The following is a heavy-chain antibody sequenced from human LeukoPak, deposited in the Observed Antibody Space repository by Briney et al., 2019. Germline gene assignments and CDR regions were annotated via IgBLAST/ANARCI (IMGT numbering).Heavy chain of an antibody. CDR2: IYYSGST. CDR3: ARDGGILTGYYNDRSDNWFDP. CDR1: GGSISSYY. J-gene: IGHJ5*02. Sequence: ASETLSLTCTVSGGSISSYYWSWIRQPPGKGLEWIGYIYYSGSTYYNPSLRSRVTISVDTSKNQFSLKLSSVTAADTAVYYCARDGGILTGYYNDRSDNWFDPWGQGTLVTVSS. V-gene: IGHV4-59*01. D-gene: IGHD3-9*01.